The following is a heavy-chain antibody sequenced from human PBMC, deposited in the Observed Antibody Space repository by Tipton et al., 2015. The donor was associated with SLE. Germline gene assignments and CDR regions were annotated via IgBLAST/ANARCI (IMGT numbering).Heavy chain of an antibody. V-gene: IGHV3-23*01. Sequence: RLSCAASGFTFSSFGMNWVRQAPGKGLEWVSSIRGSGGRTSYADSVKGRFTISRDDSKNTLYLQMNTLRADDTAVYYCAKPGRTVAGNYFDYWGLGTLVTVSS. CDR1: GFTFSSFG. CDR3: AKPGRTVAGNYFDY. CDR2: IRGSGGRT. D-gene: IGHD6-19*01. J-gene: IGHJ4*02.